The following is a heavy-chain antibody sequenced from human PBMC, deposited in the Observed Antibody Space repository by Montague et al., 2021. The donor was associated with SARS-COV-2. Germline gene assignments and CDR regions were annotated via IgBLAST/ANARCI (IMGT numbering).Heavy chain of an antibody. CDR1: GGSTSSYY. D-gene: IGHD2-2*01. Sequence: SETLSLTCTVSGGSTSSYYWSWIRQPLGKGLEWIGCIYYSGSTNYNPSLKSRVTILVDTPKTQFSLKLNSVTAADTAVYYCARTIVVVSAASRYFDLWGRGTLVTVSS. CDR2: IYYSGST. CDR3: ARTIVVVSAASRYFDL. V-gene: IGHV4-59*01. J-gene: IGHJ2*01.